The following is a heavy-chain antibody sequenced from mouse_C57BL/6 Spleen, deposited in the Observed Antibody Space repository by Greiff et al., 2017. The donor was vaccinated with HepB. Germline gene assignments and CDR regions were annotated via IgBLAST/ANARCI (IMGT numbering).Heavy chain of an antibody. D-gene: IGHD1-1*01. CDR1: GYTFTSYW. CDR3: ARRTTVVEEAWFAY. CDR2: IDPSDSYT. Sequence: VQLQQPGAELVMPGASVKLSCKASGYTFTSYWMHWVKQRPGQGLEWIGEIDPSDSYTNYNQKFKSKSTLTVDKSSSTAYMQLSSLTSEDSAVYYCARRTTVVEEAWFAYWGQGTLVTVSA. V-gene: IGHV1-69*01. J-gene: IGHJ3*01.